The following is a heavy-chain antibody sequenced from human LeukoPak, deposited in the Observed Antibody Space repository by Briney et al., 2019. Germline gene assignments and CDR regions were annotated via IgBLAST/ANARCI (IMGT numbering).Heavy chain of an antibody. CDR3: ARDGEEWELPTFDY. CDR2: INPNSGGT. CDR1: GYTFTGYY. D-gene: IGHD1-26*01. Sequence: ASVKVSCKASGYTFTGYYMHWGRQAPGQGLEWMGRINPNSGGTNYAQKFQGRVTMTRDTSISTAYMELSRLRSDDTAVYYCARDGEEWELPTFDYWGQGTLVTVSS. J-gene: IGHJ4*02. V-gene: IGHV1-2*06.